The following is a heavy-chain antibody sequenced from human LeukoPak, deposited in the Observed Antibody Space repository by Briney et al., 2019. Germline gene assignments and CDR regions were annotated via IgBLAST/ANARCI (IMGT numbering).Heavy chain of an antibody. CDR1: GFTFSSYG. D-gene: IGHD3-3*01. CDR2: IWYDGSNK. Sequence: GGSLRLSCAASGFTFSSYGMHWVRQAPGKGLEWVAVIWYDGSNKYYADSVKGRFTISRDNSKNTLYLQMNSLRAEDTAVYYCAKLEPYYYYGMDVWGQGTTVTVSS. J-gene: IGHJ6*02. CDR3: AKLEPYYYYGMDV. V-gene: IGHV3-33*06.